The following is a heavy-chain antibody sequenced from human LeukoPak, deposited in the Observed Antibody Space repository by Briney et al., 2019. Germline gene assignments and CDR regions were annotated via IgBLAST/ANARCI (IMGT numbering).Heavy chain of an antibody. V-gene: IGHV4-34*01. CDR1: GGSFSGYY. D-gene: IGHD6-13*01. CDR3: ASGEAAAPYYFDY. CDR2: INHSGST. Sequence: SETLSLTCAVYGGSFSGYYWSWIRQPPGKGLEWIGEINHSGSTNYNPSLKSRVTISVDTSKNQFPLKLSSVTAADTAVYYCASGEAAAPYYFDYWGQGTLVTVSS. J-gene: IGHJ4*02.